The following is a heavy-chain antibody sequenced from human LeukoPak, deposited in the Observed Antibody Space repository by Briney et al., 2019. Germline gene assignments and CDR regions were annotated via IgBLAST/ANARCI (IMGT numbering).Heavy chain of an antibody. CDR2: IYYSGST. CDR3: ASETNGHRY. Sequence: SETLSLTCTVSGGSISSYYWSWIRQPPGKGLEWIGYIYYSGSTNYNPSLKSRVTISVDTSKNQFSLKLSSVTAADTAVYYCASETNGHRYWGQGTLVTVSS. CDR1: GGSISSYY. J-gene: IGHJ4*02. V-gene: IGHV4-59*08.